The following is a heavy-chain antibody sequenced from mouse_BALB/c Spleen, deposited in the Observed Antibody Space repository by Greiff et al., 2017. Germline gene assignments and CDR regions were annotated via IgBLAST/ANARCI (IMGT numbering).Heavy chain of an antibody. V-gene: IGHV3-6*02. Sequence: EVQLVESGPGLVKPSQSLSLTCSVTGYSITSGYYWNWIRQFPGNKLEWMGYISYDGSNNYNPSLKNRISITRDTSKNQFFLKLNSVTTEDTATYYCASPITTATNAMDYWGQGTSVTVSS. CDR3: ASPITTATNAMDY. J-gene: IGHJ4*01. CDR2: ISYDGSN. D-gene: IGHD1-2*01. CDR1: GYSITSGYY.